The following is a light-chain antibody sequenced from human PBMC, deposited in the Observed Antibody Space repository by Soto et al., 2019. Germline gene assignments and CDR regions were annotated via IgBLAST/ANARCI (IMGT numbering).Light chain of an antibody. CDR1: SSNIGAGYD. J-gene: IGLJ2*01. Sequence: QLVLTQPPSVSGAPGQRVTISCTGSSSNIGAGYDVHWYQQLPGTAPKLLIHGNSNRPSGVPDRFSGSKSVTSASLAITGLQAEDEADYYCQSYDSSLSRVFGGGTKLTVL. CDR2: GNS. CDR3: QSYDSSLSRV. V-gene: IGLV1-40*01.